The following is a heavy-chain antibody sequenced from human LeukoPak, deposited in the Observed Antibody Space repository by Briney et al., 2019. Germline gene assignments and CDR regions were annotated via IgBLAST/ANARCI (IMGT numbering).Heavy chain of an antibody. D-gene: IGHD1-1*01. CDR2: IYPGNSGV. CDR1: GYSFTSYW. V-gene: IGHV5-51*01. CDR3: TRAGNDYDYDY. Sequence: GESLKISCKGSGYSFTSYWIAWVRQMPGKGLEWMGIIYPGNSGVIHSPSFQGLVTISADKSISTAHLQWASLKASDTAMYYCTRAGNDYDYDYWGQGTLVTVSS. J-gene: IGHJ4*02.